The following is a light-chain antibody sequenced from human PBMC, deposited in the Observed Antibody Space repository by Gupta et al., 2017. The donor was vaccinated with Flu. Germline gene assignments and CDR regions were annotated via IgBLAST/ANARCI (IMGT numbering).Light chain of an antibody. CDR1: SSNIGINY. J-gene: IGLJ2*01. V-gene: IGLV1-51*01. CDR3: GTWDNSLSAVV. CDR2: DND. Sequence: QSVLTQPPSMSATPGQKVTIPCSGSSSNIGINYVSWYQQAPGTAPQLLIYDNDKRPSGIPDRFSGSKSGTSATLGITGLQTGDEADYYCGTWDNSLSAVVFGGGTKLAVL.